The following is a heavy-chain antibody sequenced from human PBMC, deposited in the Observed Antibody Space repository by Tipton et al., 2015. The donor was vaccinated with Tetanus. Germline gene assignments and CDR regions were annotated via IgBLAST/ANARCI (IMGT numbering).Heavy chain of an antibody. V-gene: IGHV4-34*01. D-gene: IGHD3-16*01. CDR2: INYTGTT. J-gene: IGHJ5*02. Sequence: TLSLTCAVHGGSFSDYFWSWIRQSPGKGLEWIGEINYTGTTRYNPSLKSRVTMSVDTSKKQISLQLKSVTAADTAVYYCAASVVGGFDPWGQGARVTVSS. CDR1: GGSFSDYF. CDR3: AASVVGGFDP.